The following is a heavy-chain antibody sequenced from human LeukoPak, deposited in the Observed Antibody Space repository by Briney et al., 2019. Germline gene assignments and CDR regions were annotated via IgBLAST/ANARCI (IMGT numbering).Heavy chain of an antibody. CDR2: ISSYTIT. Sequence: PGGSLRLSCAAGGFSFSSYSMNWVRQAPGKRLEWIAYISSYTITYYADFVKGRFTISRDNAKKSLDLQMNSLRVDDTAVYYCAKDVRTKRPPPEGFDYWGQGTLVTVSS. J-gene: IGHJ4*02. CDR3: AKDVRTKRPPPEGFDY. V-gene: IGHV3-48*01. CDR1: GFSFSSYS. D-gene: IGHD1-14*01.